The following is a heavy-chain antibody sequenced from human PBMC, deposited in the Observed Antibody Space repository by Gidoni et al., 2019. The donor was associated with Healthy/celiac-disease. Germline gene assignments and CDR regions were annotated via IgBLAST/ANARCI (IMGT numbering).Heavy chain of an antibody. Sequence: EVQLLESGGGLVQPGGSLRLSCAASGVTFSSYARSWVRQAPGKGLEWVSAISGSGGSTYYADSVKGRFTISRDKSKNTLYLQMNSLRAEDTAVYYCAKSKDYDYVWGSAWFDPWGQGTLVTVSS. CDR3: AKSKDYDYVWGSAWFDP. CDR1: GVTFSSYA. V-gene: IGHV3-23*01. CDR2: ISGSGGST. D-gene: IGHD3-16*01. J-gene: IGHJ5*02.